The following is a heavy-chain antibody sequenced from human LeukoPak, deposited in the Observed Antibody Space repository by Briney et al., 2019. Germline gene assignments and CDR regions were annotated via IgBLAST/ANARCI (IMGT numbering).Heavy chain of an antibody. Sequence: SETLSLTCAVYGGSFSGYYWGWIRQPPGKGLEWIGEINHSGSTNYNPSLKSRVTISVDTSKNQFSLKLTSVTAAETAVYYCARSATVTTGYFDYWGQGALVTVSS. V-gene: IGHV4-34*01. CDR1: GGSFSGYY. D-gene: IGHD4-17*01. CDR3: ARSATVTTGYFDY. CDR2: INHSGST. J-gene: IGHJ4*02.